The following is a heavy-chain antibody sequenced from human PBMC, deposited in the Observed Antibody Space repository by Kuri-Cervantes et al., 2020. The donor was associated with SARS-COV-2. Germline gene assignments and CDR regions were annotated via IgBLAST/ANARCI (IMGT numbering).Heavy chain of an antibody. D-gene: IGHD3-22*01. V-gene: IGHV3-33*08. J-gene: IGHJ6*02. CDR2: IWYDGSNK. CDR1: GFTFSSYG. CDR3: ARDPYYYDSTVLDV. Sequence: LSLTCAASGFTFSSYGMHWVRQAPGKGLEWVAVIWYDGSNKYYADSVKGRFTISRDNSKNTLYLQMNSLRAEDTAVYYCARDPYYYDSTVLDVWDQGTTVTVSS.